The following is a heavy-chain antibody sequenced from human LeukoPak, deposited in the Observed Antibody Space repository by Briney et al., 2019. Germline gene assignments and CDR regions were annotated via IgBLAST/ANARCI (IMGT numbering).Heavy chain of an antibody. D-gene: IGHD6-13*01. V-gene: IGHV4-34*01. CDR1: GGSSSGYY. J-gene: IGHJ4*02. CDR2: INHSGST. CDR3: ARGIAAADY. Sequence: PSETLSLTCAVYGGSSSGYYWSWIRQPPGKGLEWIGEINHSGSTNYNPSLKSRVTISVDTSKNQFSLKLSSVTAADTAVYYCARGIAAADYWGQGTLVTVSS.